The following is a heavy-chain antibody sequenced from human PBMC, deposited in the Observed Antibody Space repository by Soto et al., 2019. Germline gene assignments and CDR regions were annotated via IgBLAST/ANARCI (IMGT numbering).Heavy chain of an antibody. V-gene: IGHV1-8*01. CDR2: MNPNSSNT. CDR3: ARGPHGYYHPLSAGPNWFDP. Sequence: QVQLVQSGAEVKKPGASVKVSCKASGYTFTSYDINWVRQATGQGLEWMGWMNPNSSNTGYAQKFQGSVTMTRNTSISTAYMELSSLGSEDTAVYYCARGPHGYYHPLSAGPNWFDPWGQGTLVTVSS. D-gene: IGHD3-22*01. CDR1: GYTFTSYD. J-gene: IGHJ5*02.